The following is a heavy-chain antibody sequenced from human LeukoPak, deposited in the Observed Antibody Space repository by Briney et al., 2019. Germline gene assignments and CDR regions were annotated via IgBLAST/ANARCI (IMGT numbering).Heavy chain of an antibody. CDR2: ISGSGGST. CDR1: GFTFSSYA. V-gene: IGHV3-23*01. D-gene: IGHD2-2*01. Sequence: PGGSLRLPCAASGFTFSSYAMSWVRQAPGKGLEWVSAISGSGGSTYYADSVKGRFTISRDNSKNTLYLQMNSLRAEDTAVYYCAKVRKSIVVVPAAIAYWGQGTLVTVSS. J-gene: IGHJ4*02. CDR3: AKVRKSIVVVPAAIAY.